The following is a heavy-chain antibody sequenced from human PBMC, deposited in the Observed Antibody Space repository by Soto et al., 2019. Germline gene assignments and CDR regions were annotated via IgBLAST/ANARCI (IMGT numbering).Heavy chain of an antibody. Sequence: QITLKESGPPLVRPAQTLTLTCAFSGFSLTTTSMGVAWIRQPPGKALEWLALIYWDDDQRYSPSLKDRLTISKDTSRSRVVPTISNMHPEDTGTYFCAHAGDYDLLSFDHWGPGTLVTVSS. J-gene: IGHJ4*02. V-gene: IGHV2-5*02. CDR1: GFSLTTTSMG. D-gene: IGHD4-17*01. CDR3: AHAGDYDLLSFDH. CDR2: IYWDDDQ.